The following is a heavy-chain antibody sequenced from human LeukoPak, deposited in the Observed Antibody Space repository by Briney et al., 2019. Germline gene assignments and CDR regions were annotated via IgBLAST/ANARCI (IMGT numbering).Heavy chain of an antibody. Sequence: GGSLRLSCAVSGLTLSSYRMHWVRQAPGKGLVWVSAIETDGKSATYVDSVKGRFTISRDNSKNTLYLQMNSLRAEDTAVYYCARPRVTTGAFDIWGQGTMVTVSS. CDR2: IETDGKSA. CDR3: ARPRVTTGAFDI. J-gene: IGHJ3*02. D-gene: IGHD4-17*01. V-gene: IGHV3-74*01. CDR1: GLTLSSYR.